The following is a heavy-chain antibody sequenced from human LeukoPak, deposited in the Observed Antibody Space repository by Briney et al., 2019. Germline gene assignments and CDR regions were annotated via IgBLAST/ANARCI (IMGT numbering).Heavy chain of an antibody. CDR2: INPDSGAT. CDR3: ARDRSVVGATYYWFYP. V-gene: IGHV1-2*02. CDR1: GYTFADSF. J-gene: IGHJ5*02. Sequence: ASVKVSCKTSGYTFADSFMHWVRQAPGQGLEWMGWINPDSGATKYALKFQGRVTITADESTSTAYMELSSLRSEDTAVYYCARDRSVVGATYYWFYPWGQGTLVTVSS. D-gene: IGHD1-26*01.